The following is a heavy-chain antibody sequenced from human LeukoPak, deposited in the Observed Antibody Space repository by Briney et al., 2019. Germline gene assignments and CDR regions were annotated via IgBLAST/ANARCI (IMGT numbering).Heavy chain of an antibody. D-gene: IGHD2-21*02. CDR1: GFTFSDYG. J-gene: IGHJ4*02. CDR2: IWYDGSNK. CDR3: VREDTPATANY. V-gene: IGHV3-33*01. Sequence: GKSLRLSCTASGFTFSDYGMHWVRQPPGKGLEWVAIIWYDGSNKTYEDSVKGRFTISRDNSKNTLYLQMNSLRAEDTAVYYCVREDTPATANYWGQGTLVTISS.